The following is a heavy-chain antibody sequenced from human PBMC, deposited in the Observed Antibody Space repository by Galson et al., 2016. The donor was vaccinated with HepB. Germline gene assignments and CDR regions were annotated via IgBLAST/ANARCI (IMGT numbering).Heavy chain of an antibody. Sequence: ETLSLTCTVSGGSISSSSYYWGWIRQPPGKGLEWIGSIYYSGSTYYNPSLKSRVTVSVDTSKNQFSLKLSSVTAADTAVYYCARHRIQLNWFDPWGQGTLVTVSS. V-gene: IGHV4-39*01. CDR3: ARHRIQLNWFDP. CDR1: GGSISSSSYY. J-gene: IGHJ5*02. CDR2: IYYSGST. D-gene: IGHD5-18*01.